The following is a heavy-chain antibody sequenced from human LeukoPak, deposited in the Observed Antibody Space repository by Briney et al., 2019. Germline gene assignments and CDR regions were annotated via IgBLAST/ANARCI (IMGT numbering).Heavy chain of an antibody. CDR2: IWYDGSNK. Sequence: PGGSLRLSCAASGFTFSSYGMHWVRQAPGKGLEWVAVIWYDGSNKYYADSVKGRFTISRDNSKNTLYLQMNSLRAEDTAVYYCARDRGVDSSGYFAGGDAFDIWGQGTMVTVSS. CDR1: GFTFSSYG. D-gene: IGHD3-22*01. V-gene: IGHV3-33*01. J-gene: IGHJ3*02. CDR3: ARDRGVDSSGYFAGGDAFDI.